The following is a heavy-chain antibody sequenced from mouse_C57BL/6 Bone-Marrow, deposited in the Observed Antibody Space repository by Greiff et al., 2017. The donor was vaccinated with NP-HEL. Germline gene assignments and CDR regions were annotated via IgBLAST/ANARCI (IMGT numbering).Heavy chain of an antibody. CDR1: GYTFPSYW. D-gene: IGHD2-4*01. CDR3: ARDEYDDLYYYAMDY. CDR2: IYPGSGST. V-gene: IGHV1-55*01. Sequence: QVQLQQPGAELVKPGASVKMSCKASGYTFPSYWITWVKQRPGQGLEWIGDIYPGSGSTNYNEKFKSTATLTVATSSSTAYMQLSSLTSEDSACYYGARDEYDDLYYYAMDYWGQGTSVTVSS. J-gene: IGHJ4*01.